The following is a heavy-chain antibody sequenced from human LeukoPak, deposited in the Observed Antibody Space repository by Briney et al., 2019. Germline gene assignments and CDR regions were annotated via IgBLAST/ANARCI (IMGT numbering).Heavy chain of an antibody. J-gene: IGHJ4*02. CDR2: ISSNGGST. CDR1: GFTFSNYA. V-gene: IGHV3-64*01. Sequence: GGSLRLSCAASGFTFSNYAMHWVRQAPGKGLEYVSTISSNGGSTYSANSVKGRITISRDNSKNTLYLQMGSLRTEDMAVYYCARGYCTSTSCLSYFDYWGQGTLVTVSS. D-gene: IGHD2-2*01. CDR3: ARGYCTSTSCLSYFDY.